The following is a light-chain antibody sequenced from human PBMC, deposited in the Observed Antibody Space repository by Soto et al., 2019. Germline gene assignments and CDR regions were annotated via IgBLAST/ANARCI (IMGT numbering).Light chain of an antibody. Sequence: DIQMTQSPSSVSASVGDRVTITCRASQGIRSWLAWYQQKPGKGPKLLIYAASSLQSGVPSRFSGSGSGTEFTLTISSLQPEDFATYYCQQANSFPFTFGPGTKVDIK. J-gene: IGKJ3*01. CDR3: QQANSFPFT. CDR1: QGIRSW. CDR2: AAS. V-gene: IGKV1-12*01.